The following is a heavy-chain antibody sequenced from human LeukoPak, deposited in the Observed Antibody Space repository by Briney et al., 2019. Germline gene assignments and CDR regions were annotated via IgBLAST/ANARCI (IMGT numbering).Heavy chain of an antibody. CDR2: ISYSGST. CDR3: ARHRVSGSSYSALDY. Sequence: SETLSLTCTVSDGPITSYYWSWIRQPPGHGLEWIVYISYSGSTNYNPSLKSRVIISVDTSKTHFSLNLSSVTAADTAFYYCARHRVSGSSYSALDYWGQGTLVSVSS. CDR1: DGPITSYY. D-gene: IGHD1-26*01. V-gene: IGHV4-59*08. J-gene: IGHJ4*02.